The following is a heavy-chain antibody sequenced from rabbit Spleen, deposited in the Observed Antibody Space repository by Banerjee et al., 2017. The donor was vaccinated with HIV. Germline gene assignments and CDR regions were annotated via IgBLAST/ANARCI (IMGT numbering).Heavy chain of an antibody. Sequence: QLKESGGGLVQPGGSLKLSCKGSGFDFNNFYMSWVRQAPGKGLEWIGYIDPFFGTTYYASWVNGRFTISSHNVQNTLYLQLNSLTAADTATYFCVRDLGYDDYSEKGYFNLWGPGTLVTVS. CDR3: VRDLGYDDYSEKGYFNL. J-gene: IGHJ4*01. D-gene: IGHD2-1*01. CDR1: GFDFNNFY. V-gene: IGHV1S7*01. CDR2: IDPFFGTT.